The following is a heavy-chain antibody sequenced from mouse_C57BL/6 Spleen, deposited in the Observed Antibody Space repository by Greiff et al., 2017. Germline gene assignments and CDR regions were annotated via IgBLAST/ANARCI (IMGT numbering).Heavy chain of an antibody. CDR2: IYPSDSET. V-gene: IGHV1-61*01. Sequence: VQLQQSGAELVRPGSSVKLSCKASGYTFTSYWMDWVKQRPGQGLEWIGNIYPSDSETHYNQKFKDKATLTVDKSSSTAYMQLSSLTSEDSAVYYCARRGTTVVSAMDYWGQGTSVTVSS. CDR3: ARRGTTVVSAMDY. J-gene: IGHJ4*01. D-gene: IGHD1-1*01. CDR1: GYTFTSYW.